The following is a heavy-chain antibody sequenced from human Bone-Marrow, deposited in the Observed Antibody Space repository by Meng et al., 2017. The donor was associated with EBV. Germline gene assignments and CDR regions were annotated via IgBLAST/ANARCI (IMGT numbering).Heavy chain of an antibody. J-gene: IGHJ5*02. CDR2: INHSGST. V-gene: IGHV4-34*01. CDR3: ARTPGFPMIVVASSWFDP. CDR1: GGSFSGYY. D-gene: IGHD3-22*01. Sequence: QVQLQQWGEVLLKPSETLSLTCAVYGGSFSGYYWSWIRQPPGKGLEWIGEINHSGSTNYNPSLKSRVTISVDTSKNQFSLKLSSVTAADTAVYYCARTPGFPMIVVASSWFDPWGQGTLVTVSS.